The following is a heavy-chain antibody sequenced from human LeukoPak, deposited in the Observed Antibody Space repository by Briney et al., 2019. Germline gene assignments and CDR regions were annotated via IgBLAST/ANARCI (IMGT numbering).Heavy chain of an antibody. CDR3: ARDGSWLPIGAAFDY. V-gene: IGHV3-66*01. J-gene: IGHJ4*02. Sequence: GGSLRLSCAASGFTVSSNYMSWVRQAPGKGLEWVSVIYSGGNTYYADSVKGRFTISRDNSKNTLYLQMNSLRAEDTAVYYCARDGSWLPIGAAFDYWGQGTLVTVSS. CDR1: GFTVSSNY. D-gene: IGHD3-22*01. CDR2: IYSGGNT.